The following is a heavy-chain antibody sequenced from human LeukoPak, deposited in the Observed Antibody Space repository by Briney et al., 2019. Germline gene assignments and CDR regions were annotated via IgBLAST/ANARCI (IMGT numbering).Heavy chain of an antibody. J-gene: IGHJ4*02. CDR2: ISAYNGNT. CDR1: GYTFTGYG. Sequence: GASVKVSCKASGYTFTGYGISWVRRAPGQGLEWMGWISAYNGNTNYAQKLQGRVTMTTDTPTSTAYMELRSLRSDDTAVYYCARGATYYYDSSGYYLDYWGQGTLVTVSS. D-gene: IGHD3-22*01. V-gene: IGHV1-18*01. CDR3: ARGATYYYDSSGYYLDY.